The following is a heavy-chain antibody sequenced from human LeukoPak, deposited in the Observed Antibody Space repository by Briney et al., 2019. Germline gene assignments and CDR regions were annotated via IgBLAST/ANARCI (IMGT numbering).Heavy chain of an antibody. CDR2: IHSGGTT. CDR3: ARDCSSSCSPYYGMDV. CDR1: GFTFSSNY. V-gene: IGHV3-53*01. Sequence: GGSLRLSCAASGFTFSSNYMSWVRQAPGKGLEWVSIIHSGGTTNYVDSVKGRFTISRDNSRNTLYLQMNSLRAEDTAVYYCARDCSSSCSPYYGMDVWGQGTTVTVSS. D-gene: IGHD2-2*01. J-gene: IGHJ6*02.